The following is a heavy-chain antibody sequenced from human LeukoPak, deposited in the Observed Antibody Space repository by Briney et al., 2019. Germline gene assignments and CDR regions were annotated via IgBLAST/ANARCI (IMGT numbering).Heavy chain of an antibody. D-gene: IGHD5-18*01. CDR3: ARSGIQLWLMGEYDY. CDR2: ISYDGSNK. J-gene: IGHJ4*02. Sequence: GRSLRLSCAASGFTFSSYAMHWVRQAPGKGLEWVAVISYDGSNKYYADSEKGRFTISRDNSKNTLYLQMNSLRAEDTAVYYCARSGIQLWLMGEYDYWGQGTLVTVSS. CDR1: GFTFSSYA. V-gene: IGHV3-30-3*01.